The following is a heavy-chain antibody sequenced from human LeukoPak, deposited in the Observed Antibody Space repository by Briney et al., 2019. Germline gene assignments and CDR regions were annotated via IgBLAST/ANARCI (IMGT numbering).Heavy chain of an antibody. CDR2: IYYSGST. J-gene: IGHJ3*02. Sequence: SETLSLTCTVSGGSISSYYWSWIRQPPGKGLEWIGYIYYSGSTNYNPSLKSRVTISVDTSKNQFSLKLSSVTAADTAGYYCATPFRDGYWPAFDIWGQGTMVTVSS. D-gene: IGHD5-24*01. CDR1: GGSISSYY. V-gene: IGHV4-59*01. CDR3: ATPFRDGYWPAFDI.